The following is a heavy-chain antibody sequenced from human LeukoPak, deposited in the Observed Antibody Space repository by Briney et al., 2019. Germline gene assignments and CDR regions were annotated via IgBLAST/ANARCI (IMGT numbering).Heavy chain of an antibody. D-gene: IGHD3-10*01. V-gene: IGHV3-53*01. CDR2: IRSGGSA. Sequence: GGSLRLSCAASGFTVSSSYMTWVRQAPGKGLEWVSVIRSGGSAVYADSVKGRFTISRDNSKNTLYLQLNSLRAEDTAVYYCAREGSGRTAYNDGLDVWGQGTMVTVSS. J-gene: IGHJ3*01. CDR1: GFTVSSSY. CDR3: AREGSGRTAYNDGLDV.